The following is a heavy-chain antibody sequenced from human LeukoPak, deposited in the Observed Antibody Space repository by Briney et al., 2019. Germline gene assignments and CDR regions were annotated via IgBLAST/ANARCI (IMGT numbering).Heavy chain of an antibody. CDR2: INHSGST. J-gene: IGHJ4*02. CDR3: ARPGGLRPY. V-gene: IGHV4-34*01. Sequence: PSETLSLTCAVSGGSISSGGYYWSWIRQPPGKGLEWIGEINHSGSTNYNPSLKSRVTISVDTSKNQFSLRLSSVTAADTAVYYCARPGGLRPYWGQGTLVTVSS. D-gene: IGHD3-16*01. CDR1: GGSISSGGYY.